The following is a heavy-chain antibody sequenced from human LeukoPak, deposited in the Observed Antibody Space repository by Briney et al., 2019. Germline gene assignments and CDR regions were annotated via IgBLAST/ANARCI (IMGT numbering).Heavy chain of an antibody. CDR2: MNPNSGNT. Sequence: GASVKVSCKASGYTFTSYDINWVRQATGQGLEWMGWMNPNSGNTGYAQKFRGRVTMTRNTSISTAYMELSSLRSEDTAVYHCARGLLAHYYYYMDVWGKGTTVTVSS. CDR1: GYTFTSYD. J-gene: IGHJ6*03. CDR3: ARGLLAHYYYYMDV. V-gene: IGHV1-8*01.